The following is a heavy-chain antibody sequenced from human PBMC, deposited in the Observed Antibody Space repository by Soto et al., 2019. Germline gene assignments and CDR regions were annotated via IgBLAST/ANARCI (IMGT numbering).Heavy chain of an antibody. CDR3: ARRQIVGGNNWFDP. V-gene: IGHV5-51*01. D-gene: IGHD1-26*01. CDR2: IYPGDSDT. CDR1: GYSFTSYG. J-gene: IGHJ5*02. Sequence: GESLTISCKVSGYSFTSYGIVWVLQMPGKGLEWMGIIYPGDSDTRYSPSFQGQVTISADKSISTAYLQWSSLKASDTAMYYCARRQIVGGNNWFDPWGQGTLVTVSS.